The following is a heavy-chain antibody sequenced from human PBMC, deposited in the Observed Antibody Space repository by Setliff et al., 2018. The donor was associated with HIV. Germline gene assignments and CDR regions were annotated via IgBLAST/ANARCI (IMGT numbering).Heavy chain of an antibody. CDR2: IKKDGREK. Sequence: PGGSLRLSCGASGFIFSDSWMDWVRQAPGKGLEWVATIKKDGREKYYVDSVEGRFTISRDNAKNSLYLQMNSLRAEDTALYYCARDQHYDFVWGNYRPFDYWGQGTLVTVSS. CDR1: GFIFSDSW. V-gene: IGHV3-7*03. J-gene: IGHJ4*02. D-gene: IGHD3-16*02. CDR3: ARDQHYDFVWGNYRPFDY.